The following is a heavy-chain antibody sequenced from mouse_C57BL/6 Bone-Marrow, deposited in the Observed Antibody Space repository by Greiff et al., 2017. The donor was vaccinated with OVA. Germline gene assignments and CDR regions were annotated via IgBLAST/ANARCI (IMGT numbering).Heavy chain of an antibody. Sequence: QVQLQQPGAELVKPGASVKLSCKASGYTFTSYWMHWVKQRPGQGLEWIGMIHPNSGSTNYNEKFKSKATLTVDKSSSTAYMQLSSLTSEDSAVYYCARTAYYSNYELDYWGQGTTLTVSS. D-gene: IGHD2-5*01. V-gene: IGHV1-64*01. J-gene: IGHJ2*01. CDR3: ARTAYYSNYELDY. CDR1: GYTFTSYW. CDR2: IHPNSGST.